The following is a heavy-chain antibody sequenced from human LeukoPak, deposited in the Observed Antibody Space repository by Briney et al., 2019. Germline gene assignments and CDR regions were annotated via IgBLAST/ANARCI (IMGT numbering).Heavy chain of an antibody. CDR1: GFTFSSHA. Sequence: TGGSLRLSCAASGFTFSSHAMSWVRQAPGKGLEWVSAISGSGGSTYYADSVKGRFTISRDNSKNTLYLQMNSLRAEDTAVYYCAKVTTTVTQFFDYWGQGTLVTVSS. D-gene: IGHD4-17*01. V-gene: IGHV3-23*01. J-gene: IGHJ4*02. CDR2: ISGSGGST. CDR3: AKVTTTVTQFFDY.